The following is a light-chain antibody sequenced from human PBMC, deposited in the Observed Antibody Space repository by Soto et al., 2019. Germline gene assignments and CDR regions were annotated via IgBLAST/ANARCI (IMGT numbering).Light chain of an antibody. V-gene: IGKV1-5*03. J-gene: IGKJ1*01. Sequence: DIQMTQSPSTLSGSVGDRVTITFRASQTIISWLAWYQQKPGKAPKLLIYKASTLKSGVPSRFSGSGSGTEFTLTISSLQPDDFATYYCQHYNSYSEAFGQGTKVDI. CDR3: QHYNSYSEA. CDR2: KAS. CDR1: QTIISW.